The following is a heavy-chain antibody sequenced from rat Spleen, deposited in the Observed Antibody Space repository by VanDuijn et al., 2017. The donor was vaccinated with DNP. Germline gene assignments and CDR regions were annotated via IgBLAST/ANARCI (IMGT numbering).Heavy chain of an antibody. CDR3: ARGLTTVVTPFGY. J-gene: IGHJ3*01. CDR1: GFSLTSYN. CDR2: IWNTGGT. Sequence: QVQLKESGPGLVQPSQTLSLTCTVAGFSLTSYNVHWVRQFPGKDLEWMGVIWNTGGTQYNSALKSRLSLSRDTSKSQVFLKMDSLQSEDTATYYCARGLTTVVTPFGYWGQGTLVTVSS. D-gene: IGHD1-1*01. V-gene: IGHV2-41*01.